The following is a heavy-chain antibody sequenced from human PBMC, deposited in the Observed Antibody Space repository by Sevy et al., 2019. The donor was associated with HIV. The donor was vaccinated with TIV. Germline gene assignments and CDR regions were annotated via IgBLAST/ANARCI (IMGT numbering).Heavy chain of an antibody. CDR3: ARAGDIVEVVAHYGMDV. J-gene: IGHJ6*02. CDR2: IWYDGINK. V-gene: IGHV3-33*08. D-gene: IGHD2-15*01. CDR1: GFTFSSFE. Sequence: GGSLRLSCVASGFTFSSFEMNWVRQAPGKGLEWVAVIWYDGINKYYGDSVKGRFTISRDNSKNTVYLQMNSLRAEDTAVYYCARAGDIVEVVAHYGMDVWGQGTTVTVSS.